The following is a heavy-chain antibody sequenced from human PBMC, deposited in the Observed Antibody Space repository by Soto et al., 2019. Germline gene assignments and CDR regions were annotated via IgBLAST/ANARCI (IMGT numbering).Heavy chain of an antibody. D-gene: IGHD2-15*01. J-gene: IGHJ6*02. CDR3: AKNSFGGSSRRSVYGMDV. Sequence: GGSLRLSCAASGFTFSSYAMSWVRQAPGKGLEWVSAISGSGGSTHYADSVKGRFTISRDNSKNTLYLQMNSLRAEDTAVYYCAKNSFGGSSRRSVYGMDVWGQGTTVTVSS. V-gene: IGHV3-23*01. CDR2: ISGSGGST. CDR1: GFTFSSYA.